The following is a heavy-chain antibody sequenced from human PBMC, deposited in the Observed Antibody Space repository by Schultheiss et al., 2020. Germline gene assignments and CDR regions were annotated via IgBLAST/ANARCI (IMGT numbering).Heavy chain of an antibody. CDR2: IYYSGST. Sequence: SQTLSLTCTVSGGSISSYYWSWIRQPPGKGLEWIGYIYYSGSTYYNPSLKSRVTISVDTSKNQFSLKLSSVTAADTAVYYCARYSVGVTGTAVDTWGQGTLVNGYS. V-gene: IGHV4-59*08. J-gene: IGHJ5*02. CDR3: ARYSVGVTGTAVDT. D-gene: IGHD1-20*01. CDR1: GGSISSYY.